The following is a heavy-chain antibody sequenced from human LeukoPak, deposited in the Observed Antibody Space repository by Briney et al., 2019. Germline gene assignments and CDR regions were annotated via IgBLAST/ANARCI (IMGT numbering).Heavy chain of an antibody. J-gene: IGHJ3*02. Sequence: PGGSLRLSCAASGFTFSSYAMSWVRQAPGKGLEWVSAISGSGGSTYYADSVKGRFTISRDNSKNTLYLQMNSLRAEDTAVYYCAKLITMVRGALMGDAFDIWGQGTMVTVSS. CDR1: GFTFSSYA. CDR3: AKLITMVRGALMGDAFDI. D-gene: IGHD3-10*01. V-gene: IGHV3-23*01. CDR2: ISGSGGST.